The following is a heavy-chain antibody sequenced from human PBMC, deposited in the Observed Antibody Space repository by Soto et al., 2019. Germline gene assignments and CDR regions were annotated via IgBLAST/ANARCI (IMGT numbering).Heavy chain of an antibody. CDR2: IKTKAGGETT. D-gene: IGHD2-2*01. V-gene: IGHV3-15*07. CDR3: TKDLNCISTSCYVLSF. J-gene: IGHJ4*02. CDR1: GFTFSNAW. Sequence: PGGPLRLSCAASGFTFSNAWMNWVRQAPGKGLEWVGRIKTKAGGETTDYAAPVKGRFTISRDDSKNTLYLQMNSLKTEDTAVYYCTKDLNCISTSCYVLSFWGQGTLVTVSS.